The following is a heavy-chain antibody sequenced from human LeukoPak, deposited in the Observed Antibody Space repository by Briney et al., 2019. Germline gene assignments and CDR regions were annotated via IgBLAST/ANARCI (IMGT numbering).Heavy chain of an antibody. V-gene: IGHV3-21*01. CDR1: GFTFSSYS. Sequence: PGGSLRLSCAASGFTFSSYSMNWVRQAPGKGLEWVSSISSSSSYIYYADPVKGRFTISRDNAKNSLYLQMNSLRAEDTAVYYCARSPSGNSGSYLHWGQGTLVTVSS. CDR2: ISSSSSYI. D-gene: IGHD1-26*01. J-gene: IGHJ4*02. CDR3: ARSPSGNSGSYLH.